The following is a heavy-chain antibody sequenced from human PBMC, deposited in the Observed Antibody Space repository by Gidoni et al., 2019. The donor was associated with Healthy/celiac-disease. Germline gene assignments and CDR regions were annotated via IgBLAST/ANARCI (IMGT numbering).Heavy chain of an antibody. D-gene: IGHD4-17*01. CDR3: ASLMTTVVTDNAFDI. V-gene: IGHV3-21*01. J-gene: IGHJ3*02. CDR1: GFTLSSYS. Sequence: EVQLVESGGGLVKPGGSLRLSCAASGFTLSSYSMNWVRQAPGKGLEWVSSISSSSSYIYYADSVKGRFTISRDNAKNSLYLQMNSLRAEDTAVYYCASLMTTVVTDNAFDIWGQGTMVTVSS. CDR2: ISSSSSYI.